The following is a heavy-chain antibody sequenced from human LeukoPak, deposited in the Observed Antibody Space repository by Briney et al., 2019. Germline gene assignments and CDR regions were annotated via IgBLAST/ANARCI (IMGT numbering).Heavy chain of an antibody. CDR1: GFTFSSYW. D-gene: IGHD3-16*01. V-gene: IGHV3-74*01. Sequence: GGSVRLSCAASGFTFSSYWMHWVRQAPGKGLVWVSRIYTGASSRNYANSVKGRFTISRDNAKNTLDLQMNSLRAEDTAVYYCASSPDSLGNFDIWGQGTMVIVSS. J-gene: IGHJ3*02. CDR2: IYTGASSR. CDR3: ASSPDSLGNFDI.